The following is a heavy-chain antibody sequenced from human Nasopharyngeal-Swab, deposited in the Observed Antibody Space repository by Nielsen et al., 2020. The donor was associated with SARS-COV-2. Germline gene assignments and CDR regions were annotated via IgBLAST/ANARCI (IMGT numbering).Heavy chain of an antibody. CDR3: ARENSPPPYYDFGIGYSPNYFDY. CDR2: INAYNGNT. J-gene: IGHJ4*02. V-gene: IGHV1-18*01. D-gene: IGHD3-3*01. CDR1: DYTFTSYG. Sequence: ASAKVSCKASDYTFTSYGISWVRQAAAQGLEWMGWINAYNGNTKYAQKLQGRVTMTTDTSTSQAYMELRSLRSDDTAVYYCARENSPPPYYDFGIGYSPNYFDYWGQGTLVTVSS.